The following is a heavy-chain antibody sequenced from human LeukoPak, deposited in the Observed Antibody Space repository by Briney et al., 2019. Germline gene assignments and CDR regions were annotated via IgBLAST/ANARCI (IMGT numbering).Heavy chain of an antibody. CDR2: ISGSAGST. J-gene: IGHJ4*02. D-gene: IGHD2-2*01. Sequence: PGGSLRLSCAASGFTFSSYAMSWVRQAPGKGLEWVSAISGSAGSTYYADSVKGRFTISRDNSKDTLYLQMNSLRAEDTAVYYCAKDLGSYQPLSRPELPFDYWGQGTLVTVSS. V-gene: IGHV3-23*01. CDR1: GFTFSSYA. CDR3: AKDLGSYQPLSRPELPFDY.